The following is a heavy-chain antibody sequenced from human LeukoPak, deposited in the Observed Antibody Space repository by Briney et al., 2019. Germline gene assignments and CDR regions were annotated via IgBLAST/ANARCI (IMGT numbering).Heavy chain of an antibody. CDR3: AKDQYSSGPPYYYYYGMDV. CDR1: GFTFSSYA. Sequence: PGGSLRLSCAASGFTFSSYAMSWVRQAPGKGLEWVSAISGSGGSTYYAGSVKGRFTISRDNSKNTLYLQMNSLRAEDTAVYYCAKDQYSSGPPYYYYYGMDVWGQGTTVTVSS. J-gene: IGHJ6*02. D-gene: IGHD6-19*01. V-gene: IGHV3-23*01. CDR2: ISGSGGST.